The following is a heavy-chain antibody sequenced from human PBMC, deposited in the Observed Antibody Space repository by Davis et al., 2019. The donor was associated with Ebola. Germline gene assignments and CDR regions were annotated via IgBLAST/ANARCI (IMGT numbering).Heavy chain of an antibody. J-gene: IGHJ4*02. CDR1: GFTFSSYG. CDR3: AKGTVTRYFDY. CDR2: IWYDGSNK. V-gene: IGHV3-33*06. D-gene: IGHD4-17*01. Sequence: PGGSLRLSCAASGFTFSSYGMHWVRQAPGKGLEWVAVIWYDGSNKYYADSVKGRFTISRDNSKNTLYLQMNSLRAEDTAVYYCAKGTVTRYFDYWGQGTLVTVSS.